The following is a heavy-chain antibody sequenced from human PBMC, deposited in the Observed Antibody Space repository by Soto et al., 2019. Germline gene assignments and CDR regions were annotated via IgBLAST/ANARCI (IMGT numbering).Heavy chain of an antibody. D-gene: IGHD2-2*01. J-gene: IGHJ5*02. CDR3: ARDGGYCSSTSCYLWFDP. CDR1: GYSYTGYY. Sequence: ASVKVSCKTAGYSYTGYYMHWVRQAPGQGLEWMGWINPNSGGTNYAQKFQGWVTMTRDTSISTAYMELSRLRSDDTAVYYCARDGGYCSSTSCYLWFDPWGQGTLVTVSS. V-gene: IGHV1-2*04. CDR2: INPNSGGT.